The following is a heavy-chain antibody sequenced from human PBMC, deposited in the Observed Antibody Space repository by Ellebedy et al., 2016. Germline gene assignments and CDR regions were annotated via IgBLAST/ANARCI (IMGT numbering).Heavy chain of an antibody. CDR2: IVFTGTAA. D-gene: IGHD3-3*01. J-gene: IGHJ4*02. Sequence: GGSLRLSXVASGFTFNVAGMTWVRQAPGKGLEWVAPIVFTGTAAYYSDLAKGRFIISRDNVKNLVFLQMNSLRVEDTAVYYCTRDGSEWSRDVWGQGTLVTVSS. CDR3: TRDGSEWSRDV. V-gene: IGHV3-21*01. CDR1: GFTFNVAG.